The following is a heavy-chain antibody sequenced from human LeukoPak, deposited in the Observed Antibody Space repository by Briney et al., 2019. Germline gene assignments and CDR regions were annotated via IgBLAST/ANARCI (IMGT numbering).Heavy chain of an antibody. CDR3: ARGVTYYDILTGYYGDEDWFDP. CDR2: IYYSGST. J-gene: IGHJ5*02. CDR1: GGSISSCY. D-gene: IGHD3-9*01. Sequence: SETLSLTCTVSGGSISSCYWSWIRQPPGKGLEWIGYIYYSGSTNYNPSLKSRVTISVDTSKNQFSLKLSSVTAADTAVYHCARGVTYYDILTGYYGDEDWFDPWGQGTLVTVSS. V-gene: IGHV4-59*01.